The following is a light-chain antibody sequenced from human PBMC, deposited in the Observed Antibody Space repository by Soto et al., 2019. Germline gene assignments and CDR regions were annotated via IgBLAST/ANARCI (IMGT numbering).Light chain of an antibody. Sequence: SYELTQAPSVSVAPGQRARITCAGNKLADKSVHWYQQKPGQAPGLVVYDDRDRPSGVPERFSGTNSDNVAALTIFRVEAGDEADYFCQVWDSDIDHLVFGGGTKVTVL. CDR3: QVWDSDIDHLV. CDR1: KLADKS. J-gene: IGLJ3*02. V-gene: IGLV3-21*02. CDR2: DDR.